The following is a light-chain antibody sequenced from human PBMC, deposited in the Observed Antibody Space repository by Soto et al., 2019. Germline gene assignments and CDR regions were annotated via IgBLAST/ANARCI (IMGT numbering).Light chain of an antibody. Sequence: VLTQPPSASGSPGQSVTISCTGTSSDVGAYNYVSWYQQHPGKAPKLMIYEVTKRPSGVPDRFSGSKSGNTASLTVSGLQAEDEADYYCSSYAGSNNLVFGGGTKVTVL. CDR1: SSDVGAYNY. V-gene: IGLV2-8*01. CDR3: SSYAGSNNLV. J-gene: IGLJ2*01. CDR2: EVT.